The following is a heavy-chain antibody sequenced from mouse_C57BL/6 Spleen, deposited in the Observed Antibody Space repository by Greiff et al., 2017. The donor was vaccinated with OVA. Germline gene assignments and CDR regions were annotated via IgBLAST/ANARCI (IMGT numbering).Heavy chain of an antibody. D-gene: IGHD2-3*01. J-gene: IGHJ2*01. CDR3: ARPGDGYFDY. V-gene: IGHV5-9*01. Sequence: DVQLQESGGGLVKPGGSLKLSCAASGFTFSSYTMSWVRQTPEKRLEWVATISGGGGNTYYPDSVKGRFTISRDNAKNTLYLQMSSLRSEDTALYYCARPGDGYFDYWGQGTTLTVSS. CDR1: GFTFSSYT. CDR2: ISGGGGNT.